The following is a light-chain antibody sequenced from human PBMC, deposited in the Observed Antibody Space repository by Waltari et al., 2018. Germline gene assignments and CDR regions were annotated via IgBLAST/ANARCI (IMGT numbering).Light chain of an antibody. V-gene: IGLV2-23*02. CDR3: SSYAGSVV. J-gene: IGLJ3*02. Sequence: QSALTQPASVSGSRGQSITISCPGSSSAIGSYNFVSWYQHHPGKAPKLLIYGVNNRPSGVSNRFSGSKSGNTASLTISGLQAEDEADYYCSSYAGSVVFGGGTKLTVL. CDR2: GVN. CDR1: SSAIGSYNF.